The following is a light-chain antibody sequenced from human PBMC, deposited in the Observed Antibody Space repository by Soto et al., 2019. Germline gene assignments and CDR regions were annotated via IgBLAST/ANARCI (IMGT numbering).Light chain of an antibody. Sequence: DIVMTQSPDSLAVSLGERATINCKSSQSLLYSSKNKNYLAWYQQKPGQPLKLLIHWASTRESGVPDRFSGSGSETDFTLTISSLQAEDVAVYYCQQYYSTPLTFGGGTKVEIK. J-gene: IGKJ4*01. CDR1: QSLLYSSKNKNY. CDR3: QQYYSTPLT. CDR2: WAS. V-gene: IGKV4-1*01.